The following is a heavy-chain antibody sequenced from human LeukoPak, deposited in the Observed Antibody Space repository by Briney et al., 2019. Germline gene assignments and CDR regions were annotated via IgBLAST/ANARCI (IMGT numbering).Heavy chain of an antibody. V-gene: IGHV3-23*01. CDR3: ATLLTGYYCLDY. CDR2: ISGSGGST. D-gene: IGHD3-9*01. J-gene: IGHJ4*02. Sequence: PGGSLRLSCAASGFTFSSYGMSWVRQAPGKGLEWVSAISGSGGSTYYADSVKGRFTISRDNSKNTLYLQMNSLRAEDTAVYYCATLLTGYYCLDYWGQGTLVTVSS. CDR1: GFTFSSYG.